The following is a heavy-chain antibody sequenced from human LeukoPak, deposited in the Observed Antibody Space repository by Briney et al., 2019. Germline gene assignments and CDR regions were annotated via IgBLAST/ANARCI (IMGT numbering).Heavy chain of an antibody. V-gene: IGHV1-2*02. CDR2: INPNSGGT. D-gene: IGHD2-15*01. CDR3: ARGLGGWYYYYYYYMDV. Sequence: GASVKVSCKASGYTFTGYYMHWVRQAPGQGLEWMGWINPNSGGTNYAQKFQGRVTMTRDTSISTAYMELSRLRSDDTAVYYCARGLGGWYYYYYYYMDVWGKGTTVTASS. CDR1: GYTFTGYY. J-gene: IGHJ6*03.